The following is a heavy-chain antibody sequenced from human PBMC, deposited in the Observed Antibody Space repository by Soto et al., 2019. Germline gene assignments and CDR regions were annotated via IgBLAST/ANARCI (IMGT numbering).Heavy chain of an antibody. J-gene: IGHJ4*01. CDR2: IYYTGRT. V-gene: IGHV4-30-4*01. CDR1: GASISSGEYY. D-gene: IGHD1-26*01. Sequence: SETLSLTCTVSGASISSGEYYWNWIRQPPGKGLEWIGYIYYTGRTFFNPSLKSRLIMSVDTSQNQVSLKLTSVTAADTAVYYCATLSYYQNYWGQGTMVTVSS. CDR3: ATLSYYQNY.